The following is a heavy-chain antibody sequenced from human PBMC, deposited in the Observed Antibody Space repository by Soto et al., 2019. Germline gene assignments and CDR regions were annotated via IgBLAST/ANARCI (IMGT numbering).Heavy chain of an antibody. V-gene: IGHV1-3*01. D-gene: IGHD7-27*01. CDR1: GGTFSSHA. CDR3: ARDTGDGTFDF. CDR2: INAGYGNT. Sequence: ASVKVSCKVSGGTFSSHAISWVRQAPGQGLEWMGWINAGYGNTKSSQKFQDRVTISRDTSASTAYMELTSLRSEDTAVYYCARDTGDGTFDFWGQGTLVTVSS. J-gene: IGHJ4*02.